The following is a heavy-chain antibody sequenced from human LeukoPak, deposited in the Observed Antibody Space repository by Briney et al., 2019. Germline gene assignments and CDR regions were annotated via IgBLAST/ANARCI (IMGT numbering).Heavy chain of an antibody. V-gene: IGHV1-46*01. CDR2: INPSGGST. CDR1: GYTFTSYY. Sequence: ASVKASCKASGYTFTSYYMHWVRQAPGQGLEWMGIINPSGGSTSYAQKFQGRVTMTRDTSTSTVYMELSSLRSEDTAVYYCARDRPTYYYGSGSYYENPFDPWGQGTLVTVSS. D-gene: IGHD3-10*01. J-gene: IGHJ5*02. CDR3: ARDRPTYYYGSGSYYENPFDP.